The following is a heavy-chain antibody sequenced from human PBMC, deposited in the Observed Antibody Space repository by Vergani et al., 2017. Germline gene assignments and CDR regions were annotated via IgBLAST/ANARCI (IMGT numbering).Heavy chain of an antibody. V-gene: IGHV4-59*11. CDR3: ARGWSYYYDSSGYWVEGAFDI. CDR2: IHYSENT. Sequence: QVQLQESGPGLVKSSETLSLTCSVSFDSIRNLYCNWIRQPPGMGLEWIGSIHYSENTNYNPSLKTRVTISVDTSKNQFSLTLTSVTAADTAVYYCARGWSYYYDSSGYWVEGAFDIWGQGTMVTVSS. D-gene: IGHD3-22*01. CDR1: FDSIRNLY. J-gene: IGHJ3*02.